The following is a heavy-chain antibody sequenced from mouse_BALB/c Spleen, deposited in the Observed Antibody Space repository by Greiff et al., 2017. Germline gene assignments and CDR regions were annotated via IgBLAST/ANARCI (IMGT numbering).Heavy chain of an antibody. Sequence: QVQLQQSGAELVRPGTSVKISCKASGYAFTNYWLGWVKQRPGHGLEWIGDIYPGSGNTYYNEKFKGKATLTADKSSSTAYMQLSSLTSEDSAVYFCARTDGYDGAFDYWGQGTTLTVSS. J-gene: IGHJ2*01. D-gene: IGHD2-2*01. CDR1: GYAFTNYW. CDR2: IYPGSGNT. V-gene: IGHV1-63*01. CDR3: ARTDGYDGAFDY.